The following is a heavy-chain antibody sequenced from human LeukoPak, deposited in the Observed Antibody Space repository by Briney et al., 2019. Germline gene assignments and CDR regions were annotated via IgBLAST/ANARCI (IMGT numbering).Heavy chain of an antibody. V-gene: IGHV3-7*01. CDR2: IKHDGSEK. J-gene: IGHJ4*02. CDR3: ATDRGWRTSGYYLYYFEY. D-gene: IGHD3-3*01. Sequence: GGSLRLPCAASGFIFTNYFMSWVRQAPGKGLEWVASIKHDGSEKYYVDSVRGRFTISRDNTMNSLYLQMSSLRAEDTAVYYCATDRGWRTSGYYLYYFEYWGQGTLVTYSS. CDR1: GFIFTNYF.